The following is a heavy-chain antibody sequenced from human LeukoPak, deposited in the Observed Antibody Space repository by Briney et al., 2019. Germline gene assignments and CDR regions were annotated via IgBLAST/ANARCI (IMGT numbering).Heavy chain of an antibody. D-gene: IGHD3-3*01. CDR3: ARAYYDFWSGYYDY. Sequence: GGSLRLSCAASGFTFSSYWMSWVRQAPGKGLEWVANIKQDGSEKYYVDSVKGRFTISRDNAKNSPYLQMNSLRAEDTAVYYCARAYYDFWSGYYDYWGQGTLVTVSS. CDR1: GFTFSSYW. J-gene: IGHJ4*02. CDR2: IKQDGSEK. V-gene: IGHV3-7*01.